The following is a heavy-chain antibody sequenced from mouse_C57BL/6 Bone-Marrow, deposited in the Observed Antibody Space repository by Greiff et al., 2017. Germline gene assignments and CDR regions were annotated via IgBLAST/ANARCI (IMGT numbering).Heavy chain of an antibody. CDR1: GFSLTSYG. CDR3: ARNGITTGLDY. V-gene: IGHV2-2*01. CDR2: IWSGGST. D-gene: IGHD1-1*01. Sequence: QVQLKESGPGLVQPSQSLSITCTVSGFSLTSYGVHWVRQSPGKGLEWLGVIWSGGSTDYNAAFISRMSISKDNSTSQGFFKMNSLQAEDTAIYYGARNGITTGLDYWGQGTTLTVSS. J-gene: IGHJ2*01.